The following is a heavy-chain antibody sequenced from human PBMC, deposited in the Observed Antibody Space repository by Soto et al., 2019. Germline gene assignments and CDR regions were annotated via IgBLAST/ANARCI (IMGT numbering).Heavy chain of an antibody. Sequence: QVQLVQSGAEVKKPGSSVKDSCKASGGTFSSYAISWVRQAPGQGLEWMGSIIPAVGTADYAQKFQGRVTITADESARTAYMEVSSLTSEDTAVYYCARLGQGFFDYWGQGTLVTVSS. D-gene: IGHD7-27*01. CDR1: GGTFSSYA. CDR2: IIPAVGTA. CDR3: ARLGQGFFDY. J-gene: IGHJ4*02. V-gene: IGHV1-69*18.